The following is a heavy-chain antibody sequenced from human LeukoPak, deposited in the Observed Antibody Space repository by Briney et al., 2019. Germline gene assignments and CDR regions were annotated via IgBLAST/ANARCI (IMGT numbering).Heavy chain of an antibody. Sequence: PGGSLRLSCAASGFTFSSYWMHWVRQAPGKGLEWVANINQDGSEKNYVDSVKGRFTISRDNAKKSQYLQMNSLRADDTAVYYCARAHTYDYDSSGLHWGQGTLVTVSS. V-gene: IGHV3-7*01. J-gene: IGHJ4*02. CDR3: ARAHTYDYDSSGLH. D-gene: IGHD3-22*01. CDR2: INQDGSEK. CDR1: GFTFSSYW.